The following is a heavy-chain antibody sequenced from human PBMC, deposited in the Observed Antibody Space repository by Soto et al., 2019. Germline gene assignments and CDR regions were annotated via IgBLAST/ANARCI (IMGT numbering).Heavy chain of an antibody. Sequence: GESLKISCKGSGYNFTTFWIGWVRQVPGKGLEWMGIIYPGDSETKYSPDFEGHVTISVTKSITTVFLQWSSLRASDTAMYYCARQIYDSDTGPNFQYYFDSWGQGTPVTVSS. J-gene: IGHJ4*02. CDR1: GYNFTTFW. CDR2: IYPGDSET. V-gene: IGHV5-51*01. CDR3: ARQIYDSDTGPNFQYYFDS. D-gene: IGHD3-22*01.